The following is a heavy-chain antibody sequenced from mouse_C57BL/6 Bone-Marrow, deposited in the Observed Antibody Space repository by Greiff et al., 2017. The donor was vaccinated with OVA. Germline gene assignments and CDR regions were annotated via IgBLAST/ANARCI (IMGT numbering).Heavy chain of an antibody. Sequence: EVLLVESGGGFVQPGGSLKLSCAASGFTFSDYYMYWVRQTPEKRLEWVAYISNGGGSTDYPDTVKGRVTISRDTAKNTLYLQMSRLKSEDTAMYYCARQNVFNTTVVGYFDVWGTGTTVTVAS. D-gene: IGHD1-1*01. CDR3: ARQNVFNTTVVGYFDV. CDR1: GFTFSDYY. J-gene: IGHJ1*03. CDR2: ISNGGGST. V-gene: IGHV5-12*01.